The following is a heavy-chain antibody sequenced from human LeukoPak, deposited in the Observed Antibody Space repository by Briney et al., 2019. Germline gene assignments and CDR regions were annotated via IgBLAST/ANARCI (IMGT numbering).Heavy chain of an antibody. V-gene: IGHV3-21*01. CDR3: ARDISLRMDA. Sequence: SGGSLRLSRAASGFTFSSYSMNWVRQAPGKGLEWVSSISSSSSYIYYADSVKGRFTISRDNAKNTLYLQMNSLRAEDTGVYYCARDISLRMDAWGQGTTVTVSS. CDR2: ISSSSSYI. J-gene: IGHJ6*01. CDR1: GFTFSSYS.